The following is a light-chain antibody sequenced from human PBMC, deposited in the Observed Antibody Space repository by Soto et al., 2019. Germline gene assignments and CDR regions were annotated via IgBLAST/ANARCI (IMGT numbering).Light chain of an antibody. J-gene: IGKJ4*01. CDR2: DAS. Sequence: EIVLTQSPTTLSLSPGERATLSCRASQSVSSYFAWYQQKPGQAPRLLIYDASTRAAGIPARFSGSGSGTDLTLAISGVEPEDFAVYDCQQRSDLALCVGGGTMVEIK. CDR1: QSVSSY. V-gene: IGKV3-11*01. CDR3: QQRSDLALC.